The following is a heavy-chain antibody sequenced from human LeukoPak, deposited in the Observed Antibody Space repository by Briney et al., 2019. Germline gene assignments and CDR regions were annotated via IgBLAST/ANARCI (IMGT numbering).Heavy chain of an antibody. V-gene: IGHV4-59*01. CDR2: IYYSGST. CDR1: GGSISSYY. Sequence: SETLSLTCTVSGGSISSYYWSWIRQPPGKGLEWIGYIYYSGSTNHNPSLKSRVTISVDTSKNQFSLKLSSVTAADTAVYYCARVLAVAGRGFDSWGQGTLVTVSS. CDR3: ARVLAVAGRGFDS. J-gene: IGHJ4*02. D-gene: IGHD6-19*01.